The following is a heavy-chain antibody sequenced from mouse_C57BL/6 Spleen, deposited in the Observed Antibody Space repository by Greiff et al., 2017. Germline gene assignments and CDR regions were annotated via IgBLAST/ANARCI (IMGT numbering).Heavy chain of an antibody. J-gene: IGHJ2*01. D-gene: IGHD1-1*01. CDR3: RSSFDY. CDR2: IDPETGGT. V-gene: IGHV1-15*01. CDR1: GYTFTDYE. Sequence: LQSGAELVRPGASVTLSCKASGYTFTDYEMHWVKQTPVHGLEWIGAIDPETGGTAYNQKFKGKAILTADKSSSTAYMELRSLTSEDSAVYYCRSSFDYWGQGTTLTVSS.